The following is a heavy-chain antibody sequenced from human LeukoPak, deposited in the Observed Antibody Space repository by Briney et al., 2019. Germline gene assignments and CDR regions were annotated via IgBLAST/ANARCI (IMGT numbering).Heavy chain of an antibody. Sequence: PSETLSLTCTVSGGSISSYYWGWIRQPPGKGLEWIGYICYSGSTNYNPSLKSRVTISVDTSKNQFSLKLSSVTAADTAVYYCARHVFDTLPSDYWGQGTRVTVSS. CDR1: GGSISSYY. V-gene: IGHV4-59*08. D-gene: IGHD5-18*01. CDR3: ARHVFDTLPSDY. CDR2: ICYSGST. J-gene: IGHJ4*02.